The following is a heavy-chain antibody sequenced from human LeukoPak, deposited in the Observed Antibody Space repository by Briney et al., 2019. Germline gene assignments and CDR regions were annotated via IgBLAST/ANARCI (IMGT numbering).Heavy chain of an antibody. CDR2: ISSSSSYI. CDR3: ARDPGIAAAPYYLDY. CDR1: GFTFSSYA. Sequence: GGSLRLSCAVSGFTFSSYAMSWVRQAPGKGLEWVSSISSSSSYIYYADSVKGRFTISRDNAKNSLYLQMNSLRAEDTAVYYCARDPGIAAAPYYLDYWGQGTLVTVSS. J-gene: IGHJ4*02. V-gene: IGHV3-21*01. D-gene: IGHD6-13*01.